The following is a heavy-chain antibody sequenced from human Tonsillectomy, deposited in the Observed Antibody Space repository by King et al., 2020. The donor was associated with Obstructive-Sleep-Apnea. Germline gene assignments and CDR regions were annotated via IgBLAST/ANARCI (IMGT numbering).Heavy chain of an antibody. Sequence: QLQESGPGLVKPSQTLSLTCTVSGGSISSGGYYWSWIRQHPGKGLEWIGYIYYSGSTYYNASLKSRVTISVDTSKNQFSLKLSSVTAADTALYYCALLAVECLVPTFVCSISHPATVLPLSSPTSSPPPLFPLLSSPPSSTPHHPLPCWFLASYF. V-gene: IGHV4-31*03. CDR3: ALLAVECLVPTFVCSISHPATVLPLSSPTSSPPPLFPLLSSPPSSTPHHPLPCWFLASYF. CDR2: IYYSGST. J-gene: IGHJ4*01. D-gene: IGHD2/OR15-2a*01. CDR1: GGSISSGGYY.